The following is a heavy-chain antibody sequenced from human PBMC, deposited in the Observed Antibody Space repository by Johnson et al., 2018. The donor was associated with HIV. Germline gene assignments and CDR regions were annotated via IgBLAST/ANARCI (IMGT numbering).Heavy chain of an antibody. CDR3: AREMAWEDAFDV. Sequence: VQLVESGGGLVQPGGSLRLSCAVSGFTFSDYWISWVRQAPGKGLEWVANIKQDGREKYYVDSVKGRFTISRDNAKNSLYLQMNSLRADDTAVYYCAREMAWEDAFDVWGQGTMVTVSS. CDR2: IKQDGREK. V-gene: IGHV3-7*01. D-gene: IGHD5-24*01. CDR1: GFTFSDYW. J-gene: IGHJ3*01.